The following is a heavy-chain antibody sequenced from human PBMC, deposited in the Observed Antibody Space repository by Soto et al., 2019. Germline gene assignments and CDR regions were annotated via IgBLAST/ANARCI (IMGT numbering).Heavy chain of an antibody. CDR2: IFPVFGTA. V-gene: IGHV1-69*12. J-gene: IGHJ6*02. D-gene: IGHD2-15*01. Sequence: QVQLVQSGAEMKKPGSLVKVSCKASGGTFSNVAIAWVRQAPGQGLEWMGGIFPVFGTATYAQKFRGRVIIVADESTNTTYMELNSLTSEDTALYYCARAPQWSPTWYSYGLAVWGQGTAVIVSS. CDR3: ARAPQWSPTWYSYGLAV. CDR1: GGTFSNVA.